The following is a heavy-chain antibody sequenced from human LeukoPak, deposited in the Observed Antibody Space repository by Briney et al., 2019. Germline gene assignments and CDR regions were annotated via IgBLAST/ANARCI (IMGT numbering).Heavy chain of an antibody. D-gene: IGHD2-2*01. V-gene: IGHV1-2*02. CDR1: GYTFTGYY. CDR2: INPNSGGT. Sequence: ASVKVSCKASGYTFTGYYMHWVRQAPGQGLEWMGWINPNSGGTNYAQKFQGRVTMTRETSISTAYMELSRLRSDDTAVYYCATDIHCSSTSCNAYWGQGTLVTVSS. J-gene: IGHJ4*02. CDR3: ATDIHCSSTSCNAY.